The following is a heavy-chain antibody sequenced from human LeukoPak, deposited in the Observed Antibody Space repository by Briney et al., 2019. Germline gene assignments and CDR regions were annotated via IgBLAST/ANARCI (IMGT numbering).Heavy chain of an antibody. V-gene: IGHV3-30*04. Sequence: PGRSLRLSCAASGFTFSSYAMHWVRQAPGKGLEWVAVISYDGSNKYYADSVKGRFTISRDNSKNTLYLQMNSLRAEDTAVYYCARAGQWLALDYWGQGTLVTVSS. CDR2: ISYDGSNK. CDR3: ARAGQWLALDY. CDR1: GFTFSSYA. J-gene: IGHJ4*02. D-gene: IGHD6-19*01.